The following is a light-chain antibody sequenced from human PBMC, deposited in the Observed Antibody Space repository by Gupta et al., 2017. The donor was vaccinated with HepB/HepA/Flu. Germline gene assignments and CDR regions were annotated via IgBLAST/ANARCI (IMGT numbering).Light chain of an antibody. CDR2: ASS. V-gene: IGKV1-39*01. CDR1: QSINTY. Sequence: DIQMTQSPSSLSASVGDRLTITCRASQSINTYLSWYQYKPGSAPRLLIYASSTLQTGVPSRFTGSGSGTDFTLNITRLQPEDFATYYCQQTDKLPCIFGQGTKMEIK. J-gene: IGKJ2*02. CDR3: QQTDKLPCI.